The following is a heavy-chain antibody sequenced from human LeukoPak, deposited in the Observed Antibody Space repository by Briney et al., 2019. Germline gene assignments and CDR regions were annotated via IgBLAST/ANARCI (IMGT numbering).Heavy chain of an antibody. CDR2: IYYSGST. CDR3: ARSVTAPYYCFDN. D-gene: IGHD2-21*02. V-gene: IGHV4-39*07. CDR1: SGSISSSSYY. J-gene: IGHJ4*02. Sequence: SQTLSLTCTVSSGSISSSSYYWGWIRQPPGKGLEWIGNIYYSGSTYYNPSLKSRVTISVDTSKNQFSLKLSSVTAADTAVYYCARSVTAPYYCFDNWGRGTLVTVSS.